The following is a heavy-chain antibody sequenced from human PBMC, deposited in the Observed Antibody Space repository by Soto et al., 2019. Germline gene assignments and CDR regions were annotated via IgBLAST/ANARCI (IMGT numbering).Heavy chain of an antibody. Sequence: GGSLKLSCAASGFNFRSFAMNWVRQAPGKGLEWVSTISGGAATTYADSVKGRLTISRDNSKNTLYLHMNSLRSDDTGVYYCARGDREDILVVVGARPGEDGVDIWAQGTTVTVSS. V-gene: IGHV3-23*01. J-gene: IGHJ6*02. CDR1: GFNFRSFA. CDR3: ARGDREDILVVVGARPGEDGVDI. D-gene: IGHD2-15*01. CDR2: ISGGAAT.